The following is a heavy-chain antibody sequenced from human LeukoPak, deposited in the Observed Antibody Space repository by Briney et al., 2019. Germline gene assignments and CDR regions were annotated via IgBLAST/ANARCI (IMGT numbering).Heavy chain of an antibody. CDR3: GKERYGSSSVVDY. Sequence: GGSLRLSCAASGFTVSSNYMSWVRQAPGKGLEWVSGITGSGDSTYYADSVKGRFTISRGNSKNTVYLQMNSLRVEDTAVYHCGKERYGSSSVVDYWGHGTLVTVSS. D-gene: IGHD6-6*01. J-gene: IGHJ4*01. CDR1: GFTVSSNY. V-gene: IGHV3-23*01. CDR2: ITGSGDST.